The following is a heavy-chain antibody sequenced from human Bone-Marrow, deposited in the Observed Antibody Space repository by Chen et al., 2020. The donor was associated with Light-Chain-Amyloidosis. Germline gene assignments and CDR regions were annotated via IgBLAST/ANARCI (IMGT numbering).Heavy chain of an antibody. CDR1: GYNLPNYW. CDR3: ARRRDGYNFDY. Sequence: EVQLEQSGPEVNKPGEYLKISCKGSGYNLPNYWIGWVRQMPGKGLEWMGVIYPDDSDARYSPSFEGQVTISADKSITPAYLQWRSLKASDTAMYYCARRRDGYNFDYWGQGTLVTVSS. V-gene: IGHV5-51*01. D-gene: IGHD5-12*01. CDR2: IYPDDSDA. J-gene: IGHJ4*02.